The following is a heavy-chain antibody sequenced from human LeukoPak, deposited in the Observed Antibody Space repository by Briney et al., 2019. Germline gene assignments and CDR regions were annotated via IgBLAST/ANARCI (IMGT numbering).Heavy chain of an antibody. CDR1: GGTFSSYA. Sequence: ASVKVSCKASGGTFSSYAISWVRQAPGQGLEWMGGIIPIFGTANYAQKFQGRVTITADESTSTAYMELSSLRSEDTAVYYCARVPVGATGAVERWGQGTLVTVSS. V-gene: IGHV1-69*13. CDR2: IIPIFGTA. CDR3: ARVPVGATGAVER. J-gene: IGHJ5*02. D-gene: IGHD1-26*01.